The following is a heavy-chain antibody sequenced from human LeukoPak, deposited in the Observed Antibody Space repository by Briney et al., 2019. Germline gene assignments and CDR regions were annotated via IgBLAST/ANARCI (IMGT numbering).Heavy chain of an antibody. D-gene: IGHD4-11*01. J-gene: IGHJ4*02. CDR1: GGTFNNYA. CDR3: ARETTLSPYYFDY. CDR2: IIPLLGIT. Sequence: SVKVSFKASGGTFNNYAISWVRQAPGQGLEWMGRIIPLLGITHDAQKFQGRVTITADRSTSTVYLELSSLKSEDSAVYYCARETTLSPYYFDYWGQGTLVTVFS. V-gene: IGHV1-69*04.